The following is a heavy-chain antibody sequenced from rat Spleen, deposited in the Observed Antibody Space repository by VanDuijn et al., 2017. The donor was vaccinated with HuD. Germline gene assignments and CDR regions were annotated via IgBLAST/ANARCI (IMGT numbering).Heavy chain of an antibody. V-gene: IGHV3-1*01. CDR1: GFSITSNY. CDR2: ISYSGST. D-gene: IGHD1-6*01. J-gene: IGHJ3*01. CDR3: SRTMYTTDYYYFPFAY. Sequence: EVQLQESGPGLVKPSQSLSLTCSVTGFSITSNYWGWIRKFPGNKMEWMGYISYSGSTGYNPSLKSRISITRDRSKNQFFLQLNSGTTDDTVTYFCSRTMYTTDYYYFPFAYWGQGTLVTVSS.